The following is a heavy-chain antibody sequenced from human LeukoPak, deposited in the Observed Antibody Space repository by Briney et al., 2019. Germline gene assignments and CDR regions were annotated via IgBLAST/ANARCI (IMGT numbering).Heavy chain of an antibody. CDR1: GFTFNNYG. Sequence: GPSLRLSCADAGFTFNNYGMSWVRQALRKGLEWVSGINWNGDRTGYADSEKGRFTISRDNAKNSLYLQMNSLRAEDTALYYCARDRGSYFSYGMDVWGQGTTVTVSS. CDR2: INWNGDRT. D-gene: IGHD1-26*01. J-gene: IGHJ6*02. V-gene: IGHV3-20*04. CDR3: ARDRGSYFSYGMDV.